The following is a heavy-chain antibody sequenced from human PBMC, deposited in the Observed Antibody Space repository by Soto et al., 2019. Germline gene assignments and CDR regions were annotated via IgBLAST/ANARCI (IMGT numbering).Heavy chain of an antibody. V-gene: IGHV3-11*01. D-gene: IGHD2-21*02. CDR2: ISSGGDTT. CDR3: ARGVILYVTALDY. J-gene: IGHJ4*02. Sequence: QVHLVESGGGLVKPGGSLRLSCAASGFTFSDYYMSWIRQAPGKGLEWVSYISSGGDTTYYADSVKGRFTISRDNAKNSLSLQMNSPRAEDAAVYYCARGVILYVTALDYGGQRSLVTVSS. CDR1: GFTFSDYY.